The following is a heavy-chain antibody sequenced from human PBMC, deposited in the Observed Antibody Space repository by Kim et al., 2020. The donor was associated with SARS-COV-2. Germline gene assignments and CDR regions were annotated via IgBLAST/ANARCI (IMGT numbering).Heavy chain of an antibody. Sequence: SETLSLTCTVSGGSISSSSYYWGWIRQPPGKGLEWIGSIYYSGSTYYNPSLKSRVTISVDTSKNQFSLKLSSVTAADTAVYYCASQIYSSGWYYFDYWGQRTRDTFSS. CDR1: GGSISSSSYY. D-gene: IGHD6-19*01. J-gene: IGHJ4*02. CDR2: IYYSGST. V-gene: IGHV4-39*01. CDR3: ASQIYSSGWYYFDY.